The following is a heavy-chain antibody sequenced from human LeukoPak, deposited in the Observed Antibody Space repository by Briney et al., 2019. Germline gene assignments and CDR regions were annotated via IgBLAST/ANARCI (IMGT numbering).Heavy chain of an antibody. V-gene: IGHV3-30*18. CDR3: AKDRHFYGAGTYYNLDY. Sequence: PGGSLRLSCAASGXIFSAHGVHWVRQAPGKGQEWVSLISYDGSTKYYADSVKGRFTISRDNSKSTLYLQLNSLRAEDTAVYYCAKDRHFYGAGTYYNLDYWGQGTLVTVSS. CDR2: ISYDGSTK. D-gene: IGHD3-10*01. CDR1: GXIFSAHG. J-gene: IGHJ4*02.